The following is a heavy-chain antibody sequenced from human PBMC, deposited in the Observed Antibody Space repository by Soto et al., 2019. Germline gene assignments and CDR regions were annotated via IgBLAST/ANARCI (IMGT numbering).Heavy chain of an antibody. V-gene: IGHV1-69*13. CDR3: ARGTDCSSTSCSTPYYYYYGMDV. Sequence: SVKVSCKASGGTFSSYAISWVRQAPGQGLEWMGGIIPIFGTASYAQKFQGRVTITADESTSTAYMELSSLRSEDTAVYYCARGTDCSSTSCSTPYYYYYGMDVWGQGTTVTVSS. J-gene: IGHJ6*02. CDR2: IIPIFGTA. CDR1: GGTFSSYA. D-gene: IGHD2-2*01.